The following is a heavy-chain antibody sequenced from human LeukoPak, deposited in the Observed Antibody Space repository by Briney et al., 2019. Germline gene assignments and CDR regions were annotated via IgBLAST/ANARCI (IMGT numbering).Heavy chain of an antibody. J-gene: IGHJ3*02. CDR1: GFTFSDYY. CDR2: ISSGGTTI. D-gene: IGHD3-22*01. Sequence: PGGSLRLSCAASGFTFSDYYMSWLRQAPGKGLEWVSYISSGGTTIYYADSVKGRFTISRDNSKNSVYLQMNSLRAEDTAVYYCARGLSRRGLMVVDDAFDIWGQGTMVTVSS. CDR3: ARGLSRRGLMVVDDAFDI. V-gene: IGHV3-11*04.